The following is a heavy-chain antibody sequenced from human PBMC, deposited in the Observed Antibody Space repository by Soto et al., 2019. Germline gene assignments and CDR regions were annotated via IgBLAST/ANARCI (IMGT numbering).Heavy chain of an antibody. CDR1: GFTVSTYA. CDR2: IGSSGGVT. J-gene: IGHJ4*02. D-gene: IGHD3-10*01. V-gene: IGHV3-23*01. Sequence: EVQLLESGGGLVQPGGSLRLSCVASGFTVSTYAMSWVRQAPGKGLEWVSIIGSSGGVTVYADSVKGRFTISRDNSKNTLYLQMNSLTAEDTAVYYCAKHFVNGEIDYWGQGTLVTVSS. CDR3: AKHFVNGEIDY.